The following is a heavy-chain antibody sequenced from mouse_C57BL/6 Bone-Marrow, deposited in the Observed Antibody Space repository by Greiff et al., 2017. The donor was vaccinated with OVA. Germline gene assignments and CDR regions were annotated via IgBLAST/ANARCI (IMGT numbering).Heavy chain of an antibody. Sequence: VQLQQPGAELVMPGASVKLSCKASGYTFTSYWMHWVKQRPGQGLEWIGEIDPSDSYTNYNQKFKGKSTLTVDKSSSTAYMQLSSLTSEDSAVYYCALLLAYAMDYWGQGTSVTVSS. D-gene: IGHD2-10*01. CDR1: GYTFTSYW. J-gene: IGHJ4*01. CDR3: ALLLAYAMDY. CDR2: IDPSDSYT. V-gene: IGHV1-69*01.